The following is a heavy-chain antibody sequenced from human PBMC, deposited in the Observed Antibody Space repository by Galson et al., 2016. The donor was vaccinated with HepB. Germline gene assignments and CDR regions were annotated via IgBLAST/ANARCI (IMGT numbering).Heavy chain of an antibody. D-gene: IGHD3-10*01. Sequence: CAISGDSVSSNGAAWNWIRQSPSRGLEWLGRTYYRSKWYNKYAVSVQGRITINPDTSKNQFSLQLNSMTPEDTAVYYCARDRGTWDGSGELIDIWGQGTMVTVSS. J-gene: IGHJ3*02. V-gene: IGHV6-1*01. CDR2: TYYRSKWYN. CDR3: ARDRGTWDGSGELIDI. CDR1: GDSVSSNGAA.